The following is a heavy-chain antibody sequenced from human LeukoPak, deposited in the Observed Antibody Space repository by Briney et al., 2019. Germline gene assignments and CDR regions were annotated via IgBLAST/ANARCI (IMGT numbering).Heavy chain of an antibody. CDR3: ARMGKRYFDWHPLDY. CDR1: GYTFTSYY. Sequence: GASVKVSCKASGYTFTSYYMHWVRQAPGQGLEWMGIINPSGGSTSYAQKFQGRVTMTRDMSTSTVYMELSSLRSEDTAVYYCARMGKRYFDWHPLDYWGQGTLVTVSS. D-gene: IGHD3-9*01. CDR2: INPSGGST. J-gene: IGHJ4*02. V-gene: IGHV1-46*01.